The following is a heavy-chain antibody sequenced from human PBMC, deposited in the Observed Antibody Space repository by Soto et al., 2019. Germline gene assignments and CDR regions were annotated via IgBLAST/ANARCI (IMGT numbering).Heavy chain of an antibody. Sequence: GGSLRLSCAASGFTFSSYAMHWVRQAPGKGLEWVAVISYDGSNKYYADSVKGRLTISRDNSKNTLYLQMNSLRAEDTAVHYCARDRGIAAAGTAGVDYWGQGTLVTVSS. J-gene: IGHJ4*02. CDR1: GFTFSSYA. D-gene: IGHD6-13*01. V-gene: IGHV3-30-3*01. CDR3: ARDRGIAAAGTAGVDY. CDR2: ISYDGSNK.